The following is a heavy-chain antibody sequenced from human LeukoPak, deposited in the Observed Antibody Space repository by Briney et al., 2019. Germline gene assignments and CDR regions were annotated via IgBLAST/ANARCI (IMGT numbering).Heavy chain of an antibody. CDR3: ARCSGHRTPYYYGMDV. J-gene: IGHJ6*02. CDR2: IYYSGGT. D-gene: IGHD6-19*01. V-gene: IGHV4-39*01. Sequence: PSETLSLTCTVSGGSISSSSYYWGWIRQPPGKGLEWIGSIYYSGGTYYNPSLKSRVTISVDTSKNQFSLKLSSVTAADTAVYYCARCSGHRTPYYYGMDVWGQGTTVTVSS. CDR1: GGSISSSSYY.